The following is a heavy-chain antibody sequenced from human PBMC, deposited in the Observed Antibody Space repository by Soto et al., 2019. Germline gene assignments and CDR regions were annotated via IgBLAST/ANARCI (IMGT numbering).Heavy chain of an antibody. V-gene: IGHV4-61*08. D-gene: IGHD4-17*01. CDR1: GGSISSGDYY. CDR2: IYYSGST. Sequence: SETLSLTCTVSGGSISSGDYYWSWIRQPPGKGLEWIGYIYYSGSTNYNPSLKSRVTISVDTSKNQFSLKLSSVTAADTAVYYCARHYGDYSPEYFQHWGQGTLVTVS. CDR3: ARHYGDYSPEYFQH. J-gene: IGHJ1*01.